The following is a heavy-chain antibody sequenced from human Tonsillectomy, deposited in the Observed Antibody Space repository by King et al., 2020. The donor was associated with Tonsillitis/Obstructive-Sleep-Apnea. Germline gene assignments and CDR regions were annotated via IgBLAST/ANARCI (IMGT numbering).Heavy chain of an antibody. CDR3: ARDLSDQSQMYFDH. Sequence: VQLVESGGGLVQPGGSLRLSCAASGFIFSNYPMNWVRQAPGKGLEWLAYISRNRATIFYTDSVKGRFSVSRDNARDLLFLQMYRLRDEDTAVYYCARDLSDQSQMYFDHWGQGLLVAVPT. V-gene: IGHV3-48*02. D-gene: IGHD2-21*01. CDR2: ISRNRATI. J-gene: IGHJ4*02. CDR1: GFIFSNYP.